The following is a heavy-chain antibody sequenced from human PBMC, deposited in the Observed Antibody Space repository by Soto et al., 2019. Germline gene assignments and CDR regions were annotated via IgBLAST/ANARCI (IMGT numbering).Heavy chain of an antibody. Sequence: QVQLQESGPGLVKPSETLSLTCTVSGGSISSYYWSWIRQPPGKGLEWIGYIYYSGSTNYNPSLKSRVTVAVDTSKNQFSLKLSSVTAADTAVYYCARTYGFDAFDIWGQGTMVTVSS. V-gene: IGHV4-59*01. D-gene: IGHD4-17*01. CDR3: ARTYGFDAFDI. CDR1: GGSISSYY. CDR2: IYYSGST. J-gene: IGHJ3*02.